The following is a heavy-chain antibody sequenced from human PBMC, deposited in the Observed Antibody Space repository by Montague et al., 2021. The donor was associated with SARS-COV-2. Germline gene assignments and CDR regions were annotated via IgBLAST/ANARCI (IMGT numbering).Heavy chain of an antibody. D-gene: IGHD1-1*01. V-gene: IGHV3-9*01. J-gene: IGHJ6*02. CDR1: GFTFDDYA. Sequence: SLRLSCAASGFTFDDYATHWVRQVPGKGLEWVSGISWNSGRIGYVDSVXGRFTISRDNAKNSLYLQMNSLRAEDTALYFCAKGTTTGYFYGMDVWGQGTTVTVSS. CDR3: AKGTTTGYFYGMDV. CDR2: ISWNSGRI.